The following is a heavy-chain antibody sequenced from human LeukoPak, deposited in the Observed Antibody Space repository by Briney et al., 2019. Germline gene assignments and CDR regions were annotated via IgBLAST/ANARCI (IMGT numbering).Heavy chain of an antibody. J-gene: IGHJ4*02. CDR2: INPNSGGA. V-gene: IGHV1-2*02. D-gene: IGHD3-10*01. Sequence: ASVKVSCKASGYTFTGYYMHWVRQAPGQGLEWMGWINPNSGGANYAQKFQGRVTMTRDTSISTAYMELSRLRSDDTAVYYCARGRVITMVRGVIIMADYFDYWGQGTLVTVSS. CDR1: GYTFTGYY. CDR3: ARGRVITMVRGVIIMADYFDY.